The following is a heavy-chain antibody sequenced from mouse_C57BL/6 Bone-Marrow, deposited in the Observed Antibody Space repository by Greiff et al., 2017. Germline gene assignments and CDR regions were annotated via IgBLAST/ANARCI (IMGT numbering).Heavy chain of an antibody. Sequence: ESGPGLVKPSQSLSLTCSVTGYSITSGYYWNWIRQFPGNKLEWMGYISYDGSNNYNPSLKNRISITRDTSTNQFFLKLNSVTTEDTATYYCARGPPHYYGTSWFAYWGQGTLVTVSA. CDR1: GYSITSGYY. D-gene: IGHD1-1*01. V-gene: IGHV3-6*01. J-gene: IGHJ3*01. CDR3: ARGPPHYYGTSWFAY. CDR2: ISYDGSN.